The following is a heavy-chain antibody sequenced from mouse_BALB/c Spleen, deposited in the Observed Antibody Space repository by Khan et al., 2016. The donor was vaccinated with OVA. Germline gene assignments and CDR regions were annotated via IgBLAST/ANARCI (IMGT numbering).Heavy chain of an antibody. CDR1: GYTFTDFT. V-gene: IGHV1S137*01. Sequence: VQLVESGAELVRPGVSVKISCKGSGYTFTDFTMHWVKQSHAKSLEWIGVINTYYGDVTYNQKFKGKATMTVDKSSSTVYMELARLTSEDSAINYWARGGGGSRFAYWGQGTLVTVSA. J-gene: IGHJ3*01. CDR3: ARGGGGSRFAY. CDR2: INTYYGDV.